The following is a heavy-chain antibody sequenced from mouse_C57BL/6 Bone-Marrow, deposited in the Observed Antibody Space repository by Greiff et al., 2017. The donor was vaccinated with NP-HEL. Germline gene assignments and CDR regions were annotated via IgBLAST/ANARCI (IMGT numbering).Heavy chain of an antibody. CDR1: GYTFTSYW. J-gene: IGHJ1*03. Sequence: QVQLQQPGAELVKPGASVKLSCKASGYTFTSYWMHWVKQRPGQGLEWIGMIHPNSGSTNYNEKFKSKATLTVDKSYSTAYMQLSSLTSEDSAVYYCERRNWLRRGYFDVWGTGTTVTVSS. CDR3: ERRNWLRRGYFDV. CDR2: IHPNSGST. D-gene: IGHD2-2*01. V-gene: IGHV1-64*01.